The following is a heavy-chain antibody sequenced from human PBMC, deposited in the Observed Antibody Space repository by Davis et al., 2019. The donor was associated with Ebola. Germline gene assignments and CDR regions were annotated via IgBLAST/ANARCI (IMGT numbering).Heavy chain of an antibody. D-gene: IGHD6-13*01. CDR1: GYTFTSYG. CDR3: ARDRYSSSWYYYGMDV. J-gene: IGHJ6*02. CDR2: ISAYNGNT. Sequence: ASVKVSCKASGYTFTSYGISWVRQAPGQGLEWMGWISAYNGNTNYAQKLQGRVTMTTDTSTSTAYMELRSLRSDDTAVYYCARDRYSSSWYYYGMDVWGQGTTVTVSS. V-gene: IGHV1-18*01.